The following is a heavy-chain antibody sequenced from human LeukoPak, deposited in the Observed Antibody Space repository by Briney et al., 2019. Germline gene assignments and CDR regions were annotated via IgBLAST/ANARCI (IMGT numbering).Heavy chain of an antibody. D-gene: IGHD2-21*01. Sequence: GGSLRLSCAASGFSFTTYGMHWVRQAPLKGLEWVANIKEDGSEQHSVDSVKGRFTISRDNARNSLYLQMNRLRVEDTAVYYCARGIVPNSPRYFDSWGRGTLVTVSS. CDR3: ARGIVPNSPRYFDS. V-gene: IGHV3-7*01. J-gene: IGHJ4*02. CDR2: IKEDGSEQ. CDR1: GFSFTTYG.